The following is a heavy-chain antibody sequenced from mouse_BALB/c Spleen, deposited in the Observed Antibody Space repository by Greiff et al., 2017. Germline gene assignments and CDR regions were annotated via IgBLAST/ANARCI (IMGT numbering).Heavy chain of an antibody. CDR2: IHPSDSET. Sequence: QVQLQQPGAELVRPGASVILSCKASGYSFTSYWMNWVKQRPGQGLEWIGMIHPSDSETRLNQKFKDKATLTVDKSSNTAYMQLNSPTSEDSAVYSCASSAYYSHFDVWGAGTTVTVSS. J-gene: IGHJ1*01. V-gene: IGHV1-61*01. D-gene: IGHD2-12*01. CDR1: GYSFTSYW. CDR3: ASSAYYSHFDV.